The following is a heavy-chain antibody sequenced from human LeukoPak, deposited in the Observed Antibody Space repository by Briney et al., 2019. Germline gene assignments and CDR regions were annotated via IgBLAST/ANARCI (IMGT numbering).Heavy chain of an antibody. CDR1: GGSFSGYY. V-gene: IGHV4-34*01. CDR3: ARDPGHEPNWFDP. J-gene: IGHJ5*02. Sequence: PSETLSLTCAVSGGSFSGYYWSWIRQPPGKGLEWIGEINHSGSTNYNPSLKSRVTISVDTSKNQFSLKLSSVTAADTAVYYCARDPGHEPNWFDPWGQGTLVTVSS. CDR2: INHSGST.